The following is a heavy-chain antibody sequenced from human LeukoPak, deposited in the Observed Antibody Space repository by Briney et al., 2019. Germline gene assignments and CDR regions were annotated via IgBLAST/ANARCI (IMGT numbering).Heavy chain of an antibody. CDR3: ARGGIQLWSFDY. CDR2: ISYDGSNK. D-gene: IGHD5-18*01. J-gene: IGHJ4*02. V-gene: IGHV3-30*03. CDR1: GFTFSSYG. Sequence: PGRSLRLSCAASGFTFSSYGMHWVRQAPGKGLEWVAVISYDGSNKYYADSVKGRFTISRDNSKNTLYLQMNSLRSEDTAVYYCARGGIQLWSFDYWGQGTLVTVSS.